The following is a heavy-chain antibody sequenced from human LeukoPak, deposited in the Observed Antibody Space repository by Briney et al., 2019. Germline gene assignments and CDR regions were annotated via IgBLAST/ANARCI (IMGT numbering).Heavy chain of an antibody. CDR2: INPNSGGT. D-gene: IGHD3-3*01. J-gene: IGHJ5*02. CDR3: ARDLYDFWSGYLLGRFDP. V-gene: IGHV1-2*02. Sequence: ASVKVSCKASGYTFTGYDMHWVRQAPGQGLEWMGWINPNSGGTNYAQKFQGRVTMNRDTSISTAYMELSRLRSDDTAVYYCARDLYDFWSGYLLGRFDPWGQGTLVTVSS. CDR1: GYTFTGYD.